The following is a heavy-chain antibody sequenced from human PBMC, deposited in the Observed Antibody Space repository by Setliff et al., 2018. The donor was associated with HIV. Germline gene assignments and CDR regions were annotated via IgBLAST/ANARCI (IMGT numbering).Heavy chain of an antibody. CDR1: GGSISSSTYY. Sequence: SETPSLTCTVSGGSISSSTYYWGWIRQPPGKGLEWIGTIYYSGSTYYNPSLKSRLTISVDTSKNQFSLKLSSVTAADTAVYYCARRDGYSYGFYFDYWGQGTLVTV. CDR3: ARRDGYSYGFYFDY. J-gene: IGHJ4*02. V-gene: IGHV4-39*01. D-gene: IGHD5-18*01. CDR2: IYYSGST.